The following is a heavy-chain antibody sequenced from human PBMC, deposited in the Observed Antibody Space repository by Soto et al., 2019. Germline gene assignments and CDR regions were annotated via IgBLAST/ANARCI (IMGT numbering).Heavy chain of an antibody. V-gene: IGHV3-30*18. CDR3: AKILGYKVYYYGMDV. D-gene: IGHD3-16*01. Sequence: QVQLVESGGGVVQPGRSLRLSCAASGFTFSSYGMHWVRQAPGKGLEWVAVISYDGSNKYYADSVKGRFTISRDNSKNTLYLQMNSLRAEDTAVYYCAKILGYKVYYYGMDVWGQGTTVTVSS. CDR1: GFTFSSYG. CDR2: ISYDGSNK. J-gene: IGHJ6*02.